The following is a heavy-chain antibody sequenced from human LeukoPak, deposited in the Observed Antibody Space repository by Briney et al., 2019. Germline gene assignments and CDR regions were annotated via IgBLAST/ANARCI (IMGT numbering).Heavy chain of an antibody. D-gene: IGHD5-12*01. J-gene: IGHJ6*03. CDR3: AKGRYSGYDTYYYYYMDV. V-gene: IGHV3-64*01. Sequence: PGGSLRLSCAASGFTFSTYGMHWVRQAPGKGLEYVSAIGSNGRSTYYANSVKGRFTISRDNSKNTLYLQMNSLRAEDTAVYYCAKGRYSGYDTYYYYYMDVWGKGTTVTVSS. CDR2: IGSNGRST. CDR1: GFTFSTYG.